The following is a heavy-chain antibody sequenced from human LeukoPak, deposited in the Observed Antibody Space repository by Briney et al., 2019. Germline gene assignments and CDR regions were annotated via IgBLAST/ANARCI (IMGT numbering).Heavy chain of an antibody. V-gene: IGHV4-59*01. CDR1: GGSISSYY. D-gene: IGHD5-12*01. Sequence: SETLSLTCTVSGGSISSYYWSWIRQPLGKGLEWIGYIYYSGSTNYNPSLKSRVTISVDTSKNQFSLKLSSVTAADTAVYYCARRLRGYSGYDYYYYMDVWGKGTTVTVSS. CDR2: IYYSGST. CDR3: ARRLRGYSGYDYYYYMDV. J-gene: IGHJ6*03.